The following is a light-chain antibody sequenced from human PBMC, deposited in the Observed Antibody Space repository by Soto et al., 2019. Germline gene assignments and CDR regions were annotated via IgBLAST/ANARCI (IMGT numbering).Light chain of an antibody. CDR1: QSVSSY. J-gene: IGKJ4*01. V-gene: IGKV3-15*01. Sequence: EIVMTQSPATLSVSLGERATLSCRASQSVSSYLAWYQQKPGQAPRLLIYGASTRATGIPARFSGSGSGTEFTLTISSLQSEDFPVYYCQHYNSWPLTFGGGTKVEIK. CDR2: GAS. CDR3: QHYNSWPLT.